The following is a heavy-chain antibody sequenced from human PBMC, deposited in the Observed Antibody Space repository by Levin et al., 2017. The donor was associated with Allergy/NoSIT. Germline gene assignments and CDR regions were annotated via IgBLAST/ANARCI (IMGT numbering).Heavy chain of an antibody. V-gene: IGHV1-69*13. J-gene: IGHJ4*02. CDR1: GGTFSSYA. D-gene: IGHD3-22*01. Sequence: SVKVSCKASGGTFSSYAISWVRQAPGQGLEWMGGIIPIFGTANYAQKFQGRVTITADESTSTAYMELSSLRSEDTAVYYCARDRRYSYGYYDSSGYYYASDYWGQGTLVTVSS. CDR3: ARDRRYSYGYYDSSGYYYASDY. CDR2: IIPIFGTA.